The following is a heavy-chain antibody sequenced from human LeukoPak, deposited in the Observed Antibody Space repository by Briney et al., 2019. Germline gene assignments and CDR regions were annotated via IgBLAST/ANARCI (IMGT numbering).Heavy chain of an antibody. CDR2: IRYDGTNK. V-gene: IGHV3-30*02. CDR3: AKIPYCGGDCYLGYFDY. J-gene: IGHJ4*02. Sequence: GGSLTLSCAPSGFTFTTHGMHWARQPPGKGLEWVAFIRYDGTNKYYADSVKGRFNISRDISKNTVYLQMNSLRAEDTAVYYCAKIPYCGGDCYLGYFDYWGQGALVTVSS. CDR1: GFTFTTHG. D-gene: IGHD2-21*02.